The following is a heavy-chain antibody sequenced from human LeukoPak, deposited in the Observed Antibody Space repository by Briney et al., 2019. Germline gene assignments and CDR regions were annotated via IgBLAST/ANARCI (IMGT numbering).Heavy chain of an antibody. D-gene: IGHD3-22*01. V-gene: IGHV1-18*01. CDR3: ARDPMYYYDSSGYYKTTDY. Sequence: ASVKVSCKASGYTFTSYGISWVRPAPGQGLEWMGWISAYNGNTNYAQKLQGRVTMTTDTSTSTAYMELRSLRSDDTAAYYCARDPMYYYDSSGYYKTTDYWGQGTLVTVSS. CDR1: GYTFTSYG. J-gene: IGHJ4*02. CDR2: ISAYNGNT.